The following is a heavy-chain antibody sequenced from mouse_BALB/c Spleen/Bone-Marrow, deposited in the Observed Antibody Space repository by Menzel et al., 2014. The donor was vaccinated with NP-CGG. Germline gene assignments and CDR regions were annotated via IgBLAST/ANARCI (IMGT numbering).Heavy chain of an antibody. V-gene: IGHV1-14*01. CDR1: GYTFTSYV. CDR3: AKGGNYRYDFDY. D-gene: IGHD2-14*01. J-gene: IGHJ2*01. CDR2: INPYNDGT. Sequence: EVQLQQSGPELVKPGASVKMSCKASGYTFTSYVMHWVKQKSGQGLEWIGYINPYNDGTKYNEKFKGMATLTSDRSSSTAYMELSSLTSEDSAVYYCAKGGNYRYDFDYWGQGTTLTVSS.